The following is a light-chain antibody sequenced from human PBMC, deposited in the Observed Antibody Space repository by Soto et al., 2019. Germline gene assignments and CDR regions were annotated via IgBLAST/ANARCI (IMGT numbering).Light chain of an antibody. CDR3: QQYNNWPPWT. CDR2: DAS. J-gene: IGKJ1*01. CDR1: QALSNY. V-gene: IGKV1D-13*01. Sequence: IQLTQSPSVLCASVGGTVTITCRASQALSNYLAWYQQKPGKAPKLLIYDASSLESGVPSRFSGSGSGTEFTLTISSLQSEDFAVYYCQQYNNWPPWTFGQGTKVAIK.